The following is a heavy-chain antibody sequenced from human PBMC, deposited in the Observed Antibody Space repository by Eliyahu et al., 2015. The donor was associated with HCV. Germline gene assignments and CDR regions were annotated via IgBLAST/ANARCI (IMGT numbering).Heavy chain of an antibody. V-gene: IGHV4-59*01. J-gene: IGHJ5*02. Sequence: QVQLQESGPGLVKPSETLSLTCTVSGGSITTYXWSWIRXPPGKGLEWIGYIHYSGSTNYNPSLKSRVTISLDTSKNQFSLNLTSVTAADTAVYYCASGGGGIAVAGTGGWFDPWGQGTLVTVSS. CDR2: IHYSGST. CDR1: GGSITTYX. D-gene: IGHD6-19*01. CDR3: ASGGGGIAVAGTGGWFDP.